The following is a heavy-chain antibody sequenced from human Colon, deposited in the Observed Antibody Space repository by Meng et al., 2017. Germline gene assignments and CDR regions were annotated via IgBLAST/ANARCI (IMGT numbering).Heavy chain of an antibody. CDR3: ARGGYSSSHLLGWS. CDR2: ISSSGSTI. V-gene: IGHV3-11*01. CDR1: GFTFSDYY. J-gene: IGHJ5*02. Sequence: GESLKISCAASGFTFSDYYMSWIRQAPGKGLEWVSYISSSGSTIYYADSVKGRFTISRDNAKNSLYLQMNGLRAEDTAVYYCARGGYSSSHLLGWSWGQGTLVTVSS. D-gene: IGHD6-13*01.